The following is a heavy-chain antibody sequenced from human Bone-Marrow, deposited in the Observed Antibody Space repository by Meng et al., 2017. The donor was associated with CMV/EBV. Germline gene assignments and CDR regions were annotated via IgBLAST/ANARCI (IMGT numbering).Heavy chain of an antibody. V-gene: IGHV3-21*01. Sequence: GESLKISCAASGFTFSSYSMNWVRQAPGKGLEWVSSISSSSSYIYYADSVKGRFTISRDNAKNSLYLQMNSLRAEDTAVYHCARDGYCSSTSCLYYYYYGMDVWGQGTTVTVSS. D-gene: IGHD2-2*01. CDR3: ARDGYCSSTSCLYYYYYGMDV. CDR1: GFTFSSYS. CDR2: ISSSSSYI. J-gene: IGHJ6*02.